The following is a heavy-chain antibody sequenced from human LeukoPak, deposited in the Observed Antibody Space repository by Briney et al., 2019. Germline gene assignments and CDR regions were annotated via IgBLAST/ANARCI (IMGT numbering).Heavy chain of an antibody. Sequence: GGSLRLSCAVSGITLSNYGMTWVRQAPEKGLEWVAGISDTGGRTNYADSVKGRFTISRDNPKNTLYLQMNSLRAEDTAVYFCAKRGVVIRVILVGFHKEAYYFDSWGQGALVTVSS. J-gene: IGHJ4*02. CDR2: ISDTGGRT. CDR3: AKRGVVIRVILVGFHKEAYYFDS. CDR1: GITLSNYG. D-gene: IGHD3-22*01. V-gene: IGHV3-23*01.